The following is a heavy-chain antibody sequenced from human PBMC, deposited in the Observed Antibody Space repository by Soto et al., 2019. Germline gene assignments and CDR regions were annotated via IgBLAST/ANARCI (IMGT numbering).Heavy chain of an antibody. J-gene: IGHJ6*02. V-gene: IGHV3-30*03. D-gene: IGHD4-4*01. CDR1: GFTFSDYG. CDR3: GRDFEVFANYKFYYGMDV. Sequence: PGESLKISCVTSGFTFSDYGFHWIRQAPGKGLDWVAMISFDGNKINYAESVKGRFTIFRDASKNTLYLQMTSLTAEDAAVYYCGRDFEVFANYKFYYGMDVWGQGTTVTVSS. CDR2: ISFDGNKI.